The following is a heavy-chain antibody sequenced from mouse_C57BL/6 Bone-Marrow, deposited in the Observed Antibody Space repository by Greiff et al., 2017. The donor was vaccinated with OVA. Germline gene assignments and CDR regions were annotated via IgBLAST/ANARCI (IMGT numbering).Heavy chain of an antibody. Sequence: VKVVESGAELARPGASVKMSCKASGYTFTSYTMHWVKQRPGQGLEWIGYINPSSGYTKYNQKFKDKATLTADKSSSTAYMQLSSLTSEDSAVYYCARSGTTVVAPYYFDYWGQGTTLTVSS. CDR2: INPSSGYT. D-gene: IGHD1-1*01. CDR3: ARSGTTVVAPYYFDY. CDR1: GYTFTSYT. J-gene: IGHJ2*01. V-gene: IGHV1-4*01.